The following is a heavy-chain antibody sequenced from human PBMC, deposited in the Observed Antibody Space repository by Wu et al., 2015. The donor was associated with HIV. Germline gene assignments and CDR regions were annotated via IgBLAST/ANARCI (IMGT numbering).Heavy chain of an antibody. J-gene: IGHJ4*02. V-gene: IGHV1-8*01. CDR3: ARQRAYTDGWYIYDY. CDR1: GYTFTYYD. CDR2: MNPNSGNT. Sequence: PGASVKVSCKASGYTFTYYDINWVRQATGQGLEWMGWMNPNSGNTGYAQKFQGRVTMTRNTSIRTAYMELSSLRSDDTAIYFCARQRAYTDGWYIYDYWGQGTLVTVSS. D-gene: IGHD6-19*01.